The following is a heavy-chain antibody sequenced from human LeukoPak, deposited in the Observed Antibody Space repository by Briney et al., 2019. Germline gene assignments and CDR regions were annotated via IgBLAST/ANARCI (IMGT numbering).Heavy chain of an antibody. CDR2: FDPEDGET. CDR1: GYTLTELS. J-gene: IGHJ3*02. CDR3: ARTGPLYSSSWYKEDAFDI. V-gene: IGHV1-24*01. D-gene: IGHD6-13*01. Sequence: ASVKVSCKVSGYTLTELSMHWVRQAPGKGLEWMGGFDPEDGETIYAQKFQGRVTMTEDTSTDTAYMELSSLRSEDTAVYYCARTGPLYSSSWYKEDAFDIWGQGTMATVSS.